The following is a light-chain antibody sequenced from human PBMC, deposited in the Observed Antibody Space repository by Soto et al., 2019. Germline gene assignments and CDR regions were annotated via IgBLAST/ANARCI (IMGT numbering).Light chain of an antibody. CDR1: SSDLGGYNY. CDR2: DVS. J-gene: IGLJ2*01. CDR3: SSYTSSNTVI. V-gene: IGLV2-14*01. Sequence: QSALTQPASVSGSPGQSITISCTGTSSDLGGYNYVSWYQQHPGKAPKLIIYDVSNRPSGVSNRFSGSKSGNTASLTISGLQAEDEADYYCSSYTSSNTVIFGGGTQLTVL.